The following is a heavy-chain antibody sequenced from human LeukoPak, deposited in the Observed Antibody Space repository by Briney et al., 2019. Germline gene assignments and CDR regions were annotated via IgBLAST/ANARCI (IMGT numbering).Heavy chain of an antibody. CDR3: AKEGPTVVSPHDY. V-gene: IGHV3-23*01. D-gene: IGHD4-23*01. J-gene: IGHJ4*02. CDR1: GFTFSSYA. CDR2: IGGSGIST. Sequence: GGSLRLSCAASGFTFSSYAMSWVRQAPRKGLEWVSTIGGSGISTYYADSVKGRFTISRDTSKNTLSLQMESLMTDDTAVYYCAKEGPTVVSPHDYWGQGTLVTVSS.